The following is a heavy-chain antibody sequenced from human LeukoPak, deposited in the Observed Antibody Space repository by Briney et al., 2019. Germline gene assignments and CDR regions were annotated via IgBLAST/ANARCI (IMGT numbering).Heavy chain of an antibody. CDR3: ASVPLNYDILTGNNWFDP. CDR1: GGSISSSNW. J-gene: IGHJ5*02. V-gene: IGHV4-4*02. CDR2: IYHSGST. D-gene: IGHD3-9*01. Sequence: ASETLSLTCAVSGGSISSSNWWSWVRQPPGKGLEWIGEIYHSGSTDYNPSLKSRVTISVDKSKNQFSLKLSSVTAADTAVYYCASVPLNYDILTGNNWFDPWGQGTLVTVSS.